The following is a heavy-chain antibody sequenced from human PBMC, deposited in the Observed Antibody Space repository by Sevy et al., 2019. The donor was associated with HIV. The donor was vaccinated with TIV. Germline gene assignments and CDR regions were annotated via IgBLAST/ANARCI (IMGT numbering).Heavy chain of an antibody. D-gene: IGHD1-26*01. Sequence: ASVTVSCKASGYTFPSYDINWVRQATGQGLEWMGWMNPNSGNTGYARKFQGRVTITRNTSIRTAYMGLSSLRSEDTAVYYCAGGRVLANYCYYGMDVWGQGTTVTVSS. J-gene: IGHJ6*02. CDR3: AGGRVLANYCYYGMDV. CDR2: MNPNSGNT. V-gene: IGHV1-8*01. CDR1: GYTFPSYD.